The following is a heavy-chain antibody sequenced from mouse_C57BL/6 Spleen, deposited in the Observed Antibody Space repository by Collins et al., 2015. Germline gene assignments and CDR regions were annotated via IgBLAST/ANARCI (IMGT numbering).Heavy chain of an antibody. CDR3: ARGGKGWYFDV. Sequence: ASVKISCKASGHAFSSSWMNWVKQRPGQGLEWIGRIYPGDGDTNYNGKFKGKATLTADKSSSTAYMQLSSLTSVDSAVYFCARGGKGWYFDVWGAGTTVTVSS. J-gene: IGHJ1*01. D-gene: IGHD2-1*01. V-gene: IGHV1-82*01. CDR2: IYPGDGDT. CDR1: GHAFSSSW.